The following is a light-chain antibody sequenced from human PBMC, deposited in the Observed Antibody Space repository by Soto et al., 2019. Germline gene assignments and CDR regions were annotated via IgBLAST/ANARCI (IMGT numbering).Light chain of an antibody. J-gene: IGLJ1*01. CDR1: SCDVGGYNY. CDR3: SSYTSSSLPSYV. CDR2: DVS. Sequence: QSALTQPASVSGSPGQSITISCTGTSCDVGGYNYVSWYQQHPGKAPKLMIYDVSNRPSGVSNRFSGSKSGNTASLTISGLQAEDEADYYCSSYTSSSLPSYVFGTGTKLTVL. V-gene: IGLV2-14*01.